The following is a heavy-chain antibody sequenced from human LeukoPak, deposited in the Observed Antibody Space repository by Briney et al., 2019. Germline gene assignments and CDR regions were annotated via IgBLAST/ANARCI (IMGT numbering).Heavy chain of an antibody. Sequence: GGSLRLSCAASGFTFSTYAMSWVRQAPGKGLEWVSGISGTGGSTYYADSVEGRFTISRDNSKNTLYLQMNSLRAEDTALYYCAKTAAGTHSWFDHWGQGTLVTVSS. CDR2: ISGTGGST. J-gene: IGHJ5*02. D-gene: IGHD6-13*01. V-gene: IGHV3-23*01. CDR3: AKTAAGTHSWFDH. CDR1: GFTFSTYA.